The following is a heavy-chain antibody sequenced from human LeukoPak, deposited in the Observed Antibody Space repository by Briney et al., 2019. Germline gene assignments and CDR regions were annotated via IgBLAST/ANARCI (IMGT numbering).Heavy chain of an antibody. V-gene: IGHV3-11*01. CDR3: AKGHFEMTP. J-gene: IGHJ4*02. Sequence: GGSLRLSCAASGFTFSEYYMIWIRQAPGKGLEFISSISSSGASIYYADFLKGRFTISRDNAKNSLYLQMNSLRAEDTAVYYCAKGHFEMTPWGQGTLVTVSS. CDR2: ISSSGASI. CDR1: GFTFSEYY. D-gene: IGHD3-3*02.